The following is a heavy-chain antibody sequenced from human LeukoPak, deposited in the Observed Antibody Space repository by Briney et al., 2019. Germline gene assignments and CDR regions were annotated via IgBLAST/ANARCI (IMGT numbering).Heavy chain of an antibody. J-gene: IGHJ4*02. V-gene: IGHV3-30*18. CDR3: AKEVGAAAGTDNTFDY. CDR1: GFTFSSYG. CDR2: ISYDGSNK. Sequence: PGRSLRLSCAASGFTFSSYGMHWVRQAPGKGLEWVAVISYDGSNKYYADSVKGRSTISRDNSKNTLYLQMNSLRAEDTAVYYCAKEVGAAAGTDNTFDYWGQGTLVTVSS. D-gene: IGHD6-13*01.